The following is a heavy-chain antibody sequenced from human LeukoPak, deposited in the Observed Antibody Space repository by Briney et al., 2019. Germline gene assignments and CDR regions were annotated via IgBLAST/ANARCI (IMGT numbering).Heavy chain of an antibody. V-gene: IGHV3-53*04. D-gene: IGHD4-17*01. CDR1: GFTVSSNY. CDR2: IYSGGST. J-gene: IGHJ6*02. Sequence: GGSLRLSCAASGFTVSSNYMSWVRQAPGKGLEWVSVIYSGGSTYYADSVKGRFTTSRHNSKNTLYLQMNSLRAGDTAVYYCARAHDYGDYDDYYYGMDVWGQGTTVTVSS. CDR3: ARAHDYGDYDDYYYGMDV.